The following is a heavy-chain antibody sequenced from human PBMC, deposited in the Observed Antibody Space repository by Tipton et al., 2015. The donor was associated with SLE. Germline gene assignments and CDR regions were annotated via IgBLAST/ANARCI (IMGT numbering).Heavy chain of an antibody. CDR3: ARDPDYYDSSGSDY. CDR2: IYYSGST. V-gene: IGHV4-39*07. Sequence: LRLSCTVSGGSISSSSYYWGWIRQPPGKGLEWIGSIYYSGSTYYNPSLKSRVTISVDTSKNQFSLKLSSVTAAGTAVYYCARDPDYYDSSGSDYWGQGTLVTVSS. CDR1: GGSISSSSYY. D-gene: IGHD3-22*01. J-gene: IGHJ4*02.